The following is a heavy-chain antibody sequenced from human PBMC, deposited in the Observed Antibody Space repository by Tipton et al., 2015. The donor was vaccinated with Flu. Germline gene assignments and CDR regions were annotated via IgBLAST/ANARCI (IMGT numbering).Heavy chain of an antibody. J-gene: IGHJ3*02. V-gene: IGHV4-61*05. Sequence: TLSLTCTVSGGSISSSSYYWSWIRQPPGKGLEWIGYIYYSGSTNYNPSLKSRVTISVDTSKNQFSLKLSSVTAADTAVYYCARGETGIDAFDIWGQGTMVTVSS. D-gene: IGHD1-1*01. CDR1: GGSISSSSYY. CDR3: ARGETGIDAFDI. CDR2: IYYSGST.